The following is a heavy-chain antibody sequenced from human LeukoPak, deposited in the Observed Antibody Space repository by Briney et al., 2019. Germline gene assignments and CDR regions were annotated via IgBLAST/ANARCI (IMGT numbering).Heavy chain of an antibody. D-gene: IGHD3-3*01. Sequence: SAKVSCKASGGTFSSYAISWVLQAPGQGLEWMGGIIPIFGTANYAQKFQGRVTITADESTSTAYMELSSLRSEDTAVYYCARDRNDFWSGSRFDYWGQGTLVTVSS. CDR3: ARDRNDFWSGSRFDY. V-gene: IGHV1-69*13. CDR1: GGTFSSYA. J-gene: IGHJ4*02. CDR2: IIPIFGTA.